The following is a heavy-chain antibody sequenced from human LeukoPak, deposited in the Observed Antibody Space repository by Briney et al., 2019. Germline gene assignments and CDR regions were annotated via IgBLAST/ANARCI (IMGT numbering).Heavy chain of an antibody. CDR3: AVFGLYYYYMDV. D-gene: IGHD3-16*01. Sequence: SVKVSCKASGGTFSSYAISWVRQAPGQGLEWMGGIIPIFGTANYAQKFQGRVTITADESTSTAYMELSSLRSEDTAVYYCAVFGLYYYYMDVWRKRTTVTVSS. V-gene: IGHV1-69*13. J-gene: IGHJ6*03. CDR1: GGTFSSYA. CDR2: IIPIFGTA.